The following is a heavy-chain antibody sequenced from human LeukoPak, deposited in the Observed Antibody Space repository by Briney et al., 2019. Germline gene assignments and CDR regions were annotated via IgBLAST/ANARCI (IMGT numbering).Heavy chain of an antibody. J-gene: IGHJ6*03. CDR2: ISHDGNNE. CDR3: TRDAPYMDV. Sequence: GRSLRLSCAGSGFIFSNYGIYWVRQAPGKGLEWVTIISHDGNNEFYADSVKGRFTISRDNSKNIVYLQMNSLTPEDTAVYYCTRDAPYMDVWGKGTTVTVSS. V-gene: IGHV3-30-3*01. CDR1: GFIFSNYG.